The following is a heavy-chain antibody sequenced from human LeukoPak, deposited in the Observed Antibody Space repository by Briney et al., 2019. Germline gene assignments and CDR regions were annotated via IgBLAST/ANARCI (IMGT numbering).Heavy chain of an antibody. CDR3: ARWAATGIGLDY. CDR1: GYRFTNYW. CDR2: IYPGDSDT. J-gene: IGHJ4*02. Sequence: GESLKISCEASGYRFTNYWNGWVRQMPGKVLEWMGIIYPGDSDTRYSSSFQGQVTISADESISTAYLLCSRLESSYTAVYYCARWAATGIGLDYWGQGTLVTVSS. D-gene: IGHD6-13*01. V-gene: IGHV5-51*01.